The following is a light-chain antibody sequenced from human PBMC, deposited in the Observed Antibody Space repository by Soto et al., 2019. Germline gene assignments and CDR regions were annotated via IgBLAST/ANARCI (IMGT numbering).Light chain of an antibody. Sequence: DIVMSQSPDSLAASLGERATINCKSSQXXLYDSNNKNYLAWYQQKPGQPPKLLIYWASMRESGVPDRFSGSGSGTDFTLTITSLQAEDVAVYYCQQYYSLPLTFGGGTKVDI. CDR2: WAS. CDR3: QQYYSLPLT. J-gene: IGKJ4*01. CDR1: QXXLYDSNNKNY. V-gene: IGKV4-1*01.